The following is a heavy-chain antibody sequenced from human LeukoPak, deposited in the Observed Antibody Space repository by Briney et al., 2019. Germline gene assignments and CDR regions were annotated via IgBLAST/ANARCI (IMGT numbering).Heavy chain of an antibody. Sequence: PGGSLRLSCTASGYTSNSYAMSWVRQAPGKGLEWVSGISGSGTSTYYADSVKGRFTISRDNSKNTLYLQMNSLRAEDTALYYCAKEPASGSCFDYWGQGTLVTVSS. V-gene: IGHV3-23*01. CDR2: ISGSGTST. CDR1: GYTSNSYA. D-gene: IGHD3-10*01. CDR3: AKEPASGSCFDY. J-gene: IGHJ4*02.